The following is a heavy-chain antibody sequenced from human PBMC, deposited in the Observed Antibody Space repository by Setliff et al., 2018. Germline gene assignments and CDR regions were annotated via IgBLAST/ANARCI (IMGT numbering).Heavy chain of an antibody. J-gene: IGHJ6*03. CDR1: GGTFGSYG. CDR2: TIPMFGTT. Sequence: SVKVSCKASGGTFGSYGITWVRQAPGQGLEWMGGTIPMFGTTNYAQKFQGRVTIITDASTSTSYMALSSLTSADTAVYYCAREGVDTRSSTDYRYYMDVWGKGTTVTV. D-gene: IGHD5-18*01. V-gene: IGHV1-69*05. CDR3: AREGVDTRSSTDYRYYMDV.